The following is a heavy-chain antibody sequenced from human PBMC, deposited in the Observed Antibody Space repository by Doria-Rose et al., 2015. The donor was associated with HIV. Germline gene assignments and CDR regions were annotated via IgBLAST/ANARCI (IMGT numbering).Heavy chain of an antibody. CDR1: GASVSSRGYY. V-gene: IGHV4-31*03. CDR3: ARMGSYRELDY. D-gene: IGHD3-3*01. CDR2: TYYTGTS. J-gene: IGHJ4*02. Sequence: QVQLLASGPCLVKPSETLSLTCSVSGASVSSRGYYWNWIRQVPGKGLESLGYTYYTGTSDYSPSLKSRLNMAVDTSKNQFSLKLSFVTVADTAVYYCARMGSYRELDYWGQG.